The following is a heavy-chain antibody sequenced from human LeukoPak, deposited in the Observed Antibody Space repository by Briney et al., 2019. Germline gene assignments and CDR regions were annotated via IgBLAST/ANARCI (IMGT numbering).Heavy chain of an antibody. CDR2: ISGSGGST. CDR1: GITFSSYG. J-gene: IGHJ4*02. CDR3: ANYYYDRRFDY. D-gene: IGHD3-22*01. V-gene: IGHV3-23*01. Sequence: GGSLRLSCAASGITFSSYGMSWVRQAPGKGLEWVSAISGSGGSTYYADSVKGRFTISRDNSKNTLYLHMNSLRAEDTAVYYCANYYYDRRFDYWGQGTLVTVSS.